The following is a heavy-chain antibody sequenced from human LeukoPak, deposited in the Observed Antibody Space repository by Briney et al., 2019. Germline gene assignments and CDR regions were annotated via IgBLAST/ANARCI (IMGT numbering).Heavy chain of an antibody. D-gene: IGHD2-2*02. Sequence: SQTLSLTCTISGDSVSSISVSWNWIRQSPSRGLEWLGSTYYWSKWYYDYALSVKSRINISPDTSKNQFSLQLTSVPPEDTAVYYCSLARSEYLYGMDVWGQGTSVSVSS. J-gene: IGHJ6*01. CDR2: TYYWSKWYY. CDR3: SLARSEYLYGMDV. CDR1: GDSVSSISVS. V-gene: IGHV6-1*01.